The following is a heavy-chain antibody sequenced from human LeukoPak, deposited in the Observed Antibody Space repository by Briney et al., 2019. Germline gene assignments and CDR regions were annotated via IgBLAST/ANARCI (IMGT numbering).Heavy chain of an antibody. J-gene: IGHJ4*02. CDR3: AKDGQSFNSMYDYFDS. V-gene: IGHV3-23*01. D-gene: IGHD2-8*01. Sequence: GGSLRLSCSASGFTFRNFAVSWVRQAPGKGLEWVSSIGGGDTHYADSVKGRFTISRDDSRSTVDLQMSSLRAEDTAVYYCAKDGQSFNSMYDYFDSWGQGTLVTVSS. CDR1: GFTFRNFA. CDR2: IGGGDT.